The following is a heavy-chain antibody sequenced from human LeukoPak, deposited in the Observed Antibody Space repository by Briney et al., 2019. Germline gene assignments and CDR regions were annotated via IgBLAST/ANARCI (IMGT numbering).Heavy chain of an antibody. V-gene: IGHV4-59*01. CDR3: ARDTAAALDY. Sequence: PSETLSLTCTVSGGSISSYYWSWIRQPPGKGLEWIGDIYYSGSTNYNPSLKSRVTISVDTSKNQFSLKLRSVTAADTAVYYCARDTAAALDYWGQGTLVTVSS. CDR1: GGSISSYY. D-gene: IGHD6-13*01. CDR2: IYYSGST. J-gene: IGHJ4*02.